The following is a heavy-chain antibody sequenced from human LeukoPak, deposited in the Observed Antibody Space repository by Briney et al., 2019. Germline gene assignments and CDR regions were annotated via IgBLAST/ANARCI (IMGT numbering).Heavy chain of an antibody. J-gene: IGHJ4*02. Sequence: ASVKVSCKASGGTFSSYAISWVRQAPGQGLEWMGGIIPIFGTANYAQKFQGRVTITADESTSTAYMVLSSLRSDDTAVYYCARDYVGMSTIRDFGYWGQGTLVTVSS. D-gene: IGHD5-24*01. CDR2: IIPIFGTA. V-gene: IGHV1-69*13. CDR3: ARDYVGMSTIRDFGY. CDR1: GGTFSSYA.